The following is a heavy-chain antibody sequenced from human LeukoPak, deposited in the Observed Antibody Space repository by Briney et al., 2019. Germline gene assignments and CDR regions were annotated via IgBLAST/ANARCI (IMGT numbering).Heavy chain of an antibody. CDR3: ARDLREQWLATYSYGMDV. CDR2: ISSGSSTI. J-gene: IGHJ6*02. D-gene: IGHD6-19*01. CDR1: GFTFSSYS. V-gene: IGHV3-48*02. Sequence: AGRCLRPSCAASGFTFSSYSMNWVRQPPGKGLGWGSYISSGSSTIYYPDSVKGRFTISRDNAKNSLYLQMSSLRDEDTAVYYCARDLREQWLATYSYGMDVWGQGTTVTVSS.